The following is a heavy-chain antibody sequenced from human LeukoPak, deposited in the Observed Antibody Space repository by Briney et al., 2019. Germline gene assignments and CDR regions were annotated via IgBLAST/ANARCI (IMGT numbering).Heavy chain of an antibody. D-gene: IGHD2-2*01. CDR2: INQDGREK. J-gene: IGHJ4*02. Sequence: GGSLRLSCGASGFTFDDYWMSWVRQAPGQGLEWVANINQDGREKYYLDSAKGRFTISRDNARNSLYLQVNSLRAEDTAVYYCARGGTSGYSSTRHFWGGNYYFDYWGQGSLVTVSS. V-gene: IGHV3-7*01. CDR3: ARGGTSGYSSTRHFWGGNYYFDY. CDR1: GFTFDDYW.